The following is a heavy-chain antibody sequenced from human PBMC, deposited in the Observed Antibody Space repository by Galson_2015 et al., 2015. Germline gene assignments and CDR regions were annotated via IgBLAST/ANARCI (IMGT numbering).Heavy chain of an antibody. Sequence: SLRLSCAASGFTFSSYWMSWVRQAPGKGLEWVANIKQDGSEKYYVDSVKGRFTISRDNAKNSLYLQMNSLRAEDTAVYYCARDGQLVPLDYFDYWGQGTLVTVSS. J-gene: IGHJ4*02. CDR1: GFTFSSYW. CDR2: IKQDGSEK. V-gene: IGHV3-7*01. CDR3: ARDGQLVPLDYFDY. D-gene: IGHD6-13*01.